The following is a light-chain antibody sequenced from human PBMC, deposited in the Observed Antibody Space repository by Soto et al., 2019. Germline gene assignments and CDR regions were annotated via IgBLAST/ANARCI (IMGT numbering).Light chain of an antibody. Sequence: QSVLTQSPSASASLGASVKLTCTLSSGHSNYAIAWHQQQPEKGPRYLMKLNSDGSHNKGDGIPDRFSGSSSGAERYLTIFSLQSEDEADYYCQTWDTGIVVFGGGTKLTVL. CDR2: LNSDGSH. CDR3: QTWDTGIVV. V-gene: IGLV4-69*01. J-gene: IGLJ2*01. CDR1: SGHSNYA.